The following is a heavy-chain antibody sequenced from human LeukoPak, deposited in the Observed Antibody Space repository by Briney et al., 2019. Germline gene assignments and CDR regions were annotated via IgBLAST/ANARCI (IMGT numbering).Heavy chain of an antibody. CDR3: ATSGSYRDY. V-gene: IGHV4-34*01. D-gene: IGHD1-26*01. CDR2: INQSGST. CDR1: GVSFSGYN. Sequence: SETLSLTCAVYGVSFSGYNWSWIRQPPGKGLEWIGEINQSGSTNYNPSLKSRVTISADTSKNQFSLKLSAVTDADTAAYYCATSGSYRDYWGQGTLVTVSS. J-gene: IGHJ4*02.